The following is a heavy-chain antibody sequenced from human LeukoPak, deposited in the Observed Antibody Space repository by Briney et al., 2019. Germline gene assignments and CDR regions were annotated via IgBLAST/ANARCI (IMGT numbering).Heavy chain of an antibody. J-gene: IGHJ5*02. CDR1: GGSISSYY. Sequence: SETLSLTCTVSGGSISSYYWSWIRQPPAKGLEWIGHIYYSRSTNYNPSLKSRVTIAEDTSKNQFSLKLSSVTAADTAVYYCARVLWFGESSGNWFDPWGQGTLVTVSS. CDR3: ARVLWFGESSGNWFDP. V-gene: IGHV4-59*08. CDR2: IYYSRST. D-gene: IGHD3-10*01.